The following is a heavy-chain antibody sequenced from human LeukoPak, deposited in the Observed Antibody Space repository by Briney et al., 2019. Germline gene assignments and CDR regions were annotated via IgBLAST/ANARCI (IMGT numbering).Heavy chain of an antibody. CDR2: ISAYNGNT. D-gene: IGHD6-6*01. V-gene: IGHV1-18*01. CDR1: GYTFTSYG. J-gene: IGHJ4*02. Sequence: PAASVKVSCKASGYTFTSYGISWVRQAPGQGLEWMGWISAYNGNTNYAQKLQGRVTMTTDTSTSSAYMELRSLRSDDTAVYYCARKSLAARTLSYWGQRTLVTVSS. CDR3: ARKSLAARTLSY.